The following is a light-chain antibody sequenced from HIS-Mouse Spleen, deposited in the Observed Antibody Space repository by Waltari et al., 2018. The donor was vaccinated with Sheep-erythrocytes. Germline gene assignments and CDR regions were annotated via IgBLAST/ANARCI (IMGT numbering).Light chain of an antibody. CDR1: SSDVGGYNY. V-gene: IGLV2-14*01. J-gene: IGLJ3*02. Sequence: QSALTQPASVSGSPGQSITISCTGTSSDVGGYNYVSWYQQHPGKAPKLMIYEVSNRPSGFSNRLSGSKAGNTASLTISGLQAEDEADYYCSSYTSSSTWVFGGGTKLTVL. CDR2: EVS. CDR3: SSYTSSSTWV.